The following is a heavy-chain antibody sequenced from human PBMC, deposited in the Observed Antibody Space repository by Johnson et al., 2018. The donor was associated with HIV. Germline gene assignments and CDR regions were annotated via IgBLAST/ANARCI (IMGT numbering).Heavy chain of an antibody. J-gene: IGHJ3*02. CDR2: INSDGTNT. CDR3: ASAYTANI. D-gene: IGHD2-21*02. V-gene: IGHV3-74*01. Sequence: VQLVESGGGLVQPGGSLRLSCAASGFTFSNYWMHWVHQAPGKGLVWVSRINSDGTNTTYADSVKGRITISRDNARNTLFLQMHSLRAEDTAVYYCASAYTANIWGQGTKVTVSS. CDR1: GFTFSNYW.